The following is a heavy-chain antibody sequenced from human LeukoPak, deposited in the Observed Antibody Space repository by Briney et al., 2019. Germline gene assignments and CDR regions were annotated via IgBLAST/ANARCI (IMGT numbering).Heavy chain of an antibody. Sequence: KESGPTLVKPTQTLKLTCTFSGFSLSTSGVGVGWIRQPPGKALEWLALIYWDDDKRYSPSLKSRLTITRDTSKNQVVLTMTNMDPVDTATYYCAHSNYDILTGYFQHWGKGTLVTVSS. D-gene: IGHD3-9*01. CDR3: AHSNYDILTGYFQH. CDR2: IYWDDDK. J-gene: IGHJ1*01. V-gene: IGHV2-5*02. CDR1: GFSLSTSGVG.